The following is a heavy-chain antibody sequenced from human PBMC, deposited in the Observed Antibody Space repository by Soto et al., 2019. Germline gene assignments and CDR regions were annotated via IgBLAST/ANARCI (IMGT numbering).Heavy chain of an antibody. Sequence: ASVKVSCKASGYTFTSYAMHWVRQAPGQRLEWMGWINAGNGNTKYSQKFQGRVTITRDTSASTAYMELSSLRSEDTAVYYCAKGSSDRVVPAYWGQGTLLTVSS. CDR1: GYTFTSYA. CDR2: INAGNGNT. V-gene: IGHV1-3*01. D-gene: IGHD3-22*01. CDR3: AKGSSDRVVPAY. J-gene: IGHJ4*02.